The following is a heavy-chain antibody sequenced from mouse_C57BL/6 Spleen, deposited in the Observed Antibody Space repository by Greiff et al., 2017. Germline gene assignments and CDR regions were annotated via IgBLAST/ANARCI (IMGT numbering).Heavy chain of an antibody. CDR1: GYSITSGYY. D-gene: IGHD4-1*01. J-gene: IGHJ3*01. CDR3: ARGGNRDPFFAY. Sequence: EVKLQESGPGLVKPSQSLSLTCSVTGYSITSGYYWNWIRQFPGNKLEWMGYISYDGSNNYNPSLKNRISITRDTSKNQFFLKLNSVTTEDTATYYCARGGNRDPFFAYWGQGTLVTVSA. V-gene: IGHV3-6*01. CDR2: ISYDGSN.